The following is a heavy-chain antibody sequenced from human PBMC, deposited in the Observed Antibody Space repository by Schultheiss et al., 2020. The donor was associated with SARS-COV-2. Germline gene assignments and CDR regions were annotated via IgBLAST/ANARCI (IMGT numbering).Heavy chain of an antibody. Sequence: SETLSLTCNVSGGSIISYYWSWIRQPPGKGLEWIGYIYYSGSTNYNPSLKSRVTISVDRSKNQFSLKLSSVTAADTAVYYCARVDLETALVGGLDVWGQASTVTVSS. D-gene: IGHD5-18*01. V-gene: IGHV4-59*01. J-gene: IGHJ6*02. CDR1: GGSIISYY. CDR3: ARVDLETALVGGLDV. CDR2: IYYSGST.